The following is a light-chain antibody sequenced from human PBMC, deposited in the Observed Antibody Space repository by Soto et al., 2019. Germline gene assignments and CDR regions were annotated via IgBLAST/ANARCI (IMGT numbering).Light chain of an antibody. Sequence: DIQMTQSPSSLSASVGDRVTITCQASQDISNYLNWYQQKPGKAPKLLIYDASNLETGVPSRFSGSGSGTDFTFPISSLRPADIATYYCQQYDNLPFTFGGGTKVEIK. J-gene: IGKJ4*01. CDR2: DAS. V-gene: IGKV1-33*01. CDR3: QQYDNLPFT. CDR1: QDISNY.